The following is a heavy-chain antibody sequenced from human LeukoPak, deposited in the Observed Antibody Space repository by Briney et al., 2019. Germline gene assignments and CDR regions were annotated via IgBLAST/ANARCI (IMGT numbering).Heavy chain of an antibody. CDR2: ISSSGSTI. Sequence: GGSLRLSCAASGFTFSDYYMSWIRQAPGKGLEWVSYISSSGSTIYYADSVKGRFTISRDNAKNSLYLQMNSLRAEDTAVYYCARDLRPEWSAGLGPYYYYGMDVWGQGTTVTVSS. CDR3: ARDLRPEWSAGLGPYYYYGMDV. J-gene: IGHJ6*02. D-gene: IGHD3-3*01. V-gene: IGHV3-11*01. CDR1: GFTFSDYY.